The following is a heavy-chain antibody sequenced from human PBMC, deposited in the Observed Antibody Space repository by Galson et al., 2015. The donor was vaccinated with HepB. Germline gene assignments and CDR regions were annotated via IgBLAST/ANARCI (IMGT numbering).Heavy chain of an antibody. V-gene: IGHV1-2*04. CDR2: INPNSGGT. CDR3: AREYSTSSFYFDL. J-gene: IGHJ2*01. CDR1: GYTFSGYY. D-gene: IGHD6-6*01. Sequence: SCTASGYTFSGYYMHWVRQAPGHGLAWMGWINPNSGGTDYAQKFQGWVTMTRDTSISTAYMEVTGLKSDDTAVYYCAREYSTSSFYFDLWGRGTLVTVSS.